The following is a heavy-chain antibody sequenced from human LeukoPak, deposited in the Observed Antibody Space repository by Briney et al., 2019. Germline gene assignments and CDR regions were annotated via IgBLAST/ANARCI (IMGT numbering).Heavy chain of an antibody. CDR2: ISWNSGSI. CDR1: GFTFDDYA. CDR3: AAQRYSGSCLRFDP. V-gene: IGHV3-9*01. Sequence: GRSLRLSCAASGFTFDDYAMHWVRQAPGKGLEWVSGISWNSGSIGCADSVKGRFTISRDNAKNSLYLQMNSLRAEDTALYYCAAQRYSGSCLRFDPWGQGTLVTVSS. J-gene: IGHJ5*02. D-gene: IGHD1-26*01.